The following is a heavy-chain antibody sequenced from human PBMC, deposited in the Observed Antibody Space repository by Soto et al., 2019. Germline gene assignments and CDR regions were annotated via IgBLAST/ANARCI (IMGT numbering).Heavy chain of an antibody. J-gene: IGHJ6*02. D-gene: IGHD2-15*01. V-gene: IGHV4-34*01. CDR2: INHSGRT. CDR3: ARGRSAHYYYGMDV. CDR1: GGSFSGYY. Sequence: SETLSLTCAVYGGSFSGYYWSWIRQPPGKGLEWIGEINHSGRTNYNPSLKSRVTISVDTSKNQFSLKLSSVTAADTAVYYCARGRSAHYYYGMDVWGQGTTVTVS.